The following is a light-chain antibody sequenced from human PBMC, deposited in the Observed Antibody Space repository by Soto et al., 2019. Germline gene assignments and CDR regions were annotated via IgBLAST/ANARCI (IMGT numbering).Light chain of an antibody. CDR2: DNN. V-gene: IGLV1-51*01. CDR1: SSNIGNNY. J-gene: IGLJ3*02. CDR3: NSYTTGSTK. Sequence: QSVLTQPPSVSAAPGQKVTISCSGSSSNIGNNYVSWYQQLPGTAPKLLIYDNNKRPSGIPDRFSGSKSGNTASLTISGLQAEDEADYYCNSYTTGSTKFGGGTKLTVL.